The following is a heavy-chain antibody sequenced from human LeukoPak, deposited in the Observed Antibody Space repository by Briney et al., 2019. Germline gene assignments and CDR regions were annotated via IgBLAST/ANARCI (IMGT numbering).Heavy chain of an antibody. Sequence: SETLSLTCTVSGGSISSYYWSWIRQPPGKGLEWIGYFYYSGSTNYNPSLKSRVTISVDTSKNQFSLKLSSVTAADTAVYYCARWYYDILTGYLYFDYWGQGTLVTVSS. CDR2: FYYSGST. CDR1: GGSISSYY. J-gene: IGHJ4*02. CDR3: ARWYYDILTGYLYFDY. D-gene: IGHD3-9*01. V-gene: IGHV4-59*01.